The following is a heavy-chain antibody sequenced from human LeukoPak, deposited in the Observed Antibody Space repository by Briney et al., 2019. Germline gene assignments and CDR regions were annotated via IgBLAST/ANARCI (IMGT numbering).Heavy chain of an antibody. Sequence: PSETLSLTCSVSGGSMNYYYWSWIRQPPGKGLEWIGYIYYSGSTYYNPSLKSRVTISVDTSKNQFSLKLSSVTAADTAVYYCARESGYGDLFDYWGQGTLVTVSS. D-gene: IGHD4-17*01. J-gene: IGHJ4*02. V-gene: IGHV4-30-4*01. CDR3: ARESGYGDLFDY. CDR2: IYYSGST. CDR1: GGSMNYYY.